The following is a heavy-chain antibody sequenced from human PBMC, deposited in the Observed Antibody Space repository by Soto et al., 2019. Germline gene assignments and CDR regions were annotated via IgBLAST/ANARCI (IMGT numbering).Heavy chain of an antibody. V-gene: IGHV3-33*01. CDR3: AREIAARPGFYYYYGMDV. D-gene: IGHD6-6*01. CDR2: LWYDGSNK. CDR1: GFTFSSYG. J-gene: IGHJ6*02. Sequence: QVQLVESGGGVVQPGRSLRLSCAASGFTFSSYGMHWVRQAPGKGLEWVAVLWYDGSNKYYADSVKGRFTISRDNSKNTLYLQMNSLRAEDTAVYYCAREIAARPGFYYYYGMDVWGQGTTVTVSS.